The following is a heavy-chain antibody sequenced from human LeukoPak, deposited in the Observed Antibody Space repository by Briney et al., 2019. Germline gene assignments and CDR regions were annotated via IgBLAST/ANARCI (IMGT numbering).Heavy chain of an antibody. V-gene: IGHV1-2*02. CDR1: GYTFTDYY. CDR2: INPNSGDT. D-gene: IGHD2-2*01. Sequence: ASVKVSCKASGYTFTDYYLHWVRQAPGQGFEWMGWINPNSGDTNYAQKFQGRVTMTRDTSVSTAHMEMSRLRSDDTAVYYCARANFLYCSSTTCLFDYWGQGTLVTVSS. CDR3: ARANFLYCSSTTCLFDY. J-gene: IGHJ4*02.